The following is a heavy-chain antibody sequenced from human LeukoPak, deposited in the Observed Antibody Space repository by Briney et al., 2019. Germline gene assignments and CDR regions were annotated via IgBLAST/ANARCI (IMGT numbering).Heavy chain of an antibody. CDR3: ARDVSTGWYYFDS. CDR1: GFTFSSYG. D-gene: IGHD6-19*01. CDR2: TWSDGNRK. V-gene: IGHV3-33*01. J-gene: IGHJ4*02. Sequence: PGGSLRLSCAASGFTFSSYGMHWVRQAPGKGLEWVAVTWSDGNRKYYADSVKGRFTISKDNSKNTLYMQMNSLRAEDTAVYYCARDVSTGWYYFDSWGQGTLVTVSS.